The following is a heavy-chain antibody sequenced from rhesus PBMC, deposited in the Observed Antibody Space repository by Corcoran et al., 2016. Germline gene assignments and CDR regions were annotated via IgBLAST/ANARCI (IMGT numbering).Heavy chain of an antibody. V-gene: IGHV4-122*02. J-gene: IGHJ3*01. Sequence: QLQLQESGPGLVKPSETLSLTCAVSGYSISSGYGWSWIRQPPGKGLEWIGFISSGGSTSYNPSRKMRATCTRDTSKNQFSRKLSLVTAADKAGYYCARGGRRYCTGSGCYARDAFDFWGQGLRVTVSS. CDR1: GYSISSGYG. D-gene: IGHD2-21*01. CDR2: ISSGGST. CDR3: ARGGRRYCTGSGCYARDAFDF.